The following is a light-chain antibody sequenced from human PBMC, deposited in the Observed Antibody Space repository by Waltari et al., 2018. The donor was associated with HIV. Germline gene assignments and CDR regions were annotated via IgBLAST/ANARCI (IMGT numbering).Light chain of an antibody. Sequence: QSVLTQPPSASGTHGQRVTISCSGSSSNIGSITVNWYQQLPGTAPKLLIYSNNQRPSGVPDRFSGSKSGTSASLAISGLQSEDEADYYCAAWDDSLNGVVFGGGTKLTVL. CDR2: SNN. CDR1: SSNIGSIT. J-gene: IGLJ2*01. V-gene: IGLV1-44*01. CDR3: AAWDDSLNGVV.